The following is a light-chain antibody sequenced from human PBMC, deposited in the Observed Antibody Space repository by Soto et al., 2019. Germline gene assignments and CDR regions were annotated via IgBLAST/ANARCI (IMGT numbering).Light chain of an antibody. CDR3: QQSYSTPRT. J-gene: IGKJ1*01. CDR2: AAS. CDR1: QSISNF. V-gene: IGKV1-39*01. Sequence: DIEMTQSPSSLSAPVEDRVTVTCRASQSISNFLNWYQQTPGKAPKLLIYAASNLQSGVPSRFSGSGSGTDFTLTISSLQPEDFATYYCQQSYSTPRTFGQGTKVDI.